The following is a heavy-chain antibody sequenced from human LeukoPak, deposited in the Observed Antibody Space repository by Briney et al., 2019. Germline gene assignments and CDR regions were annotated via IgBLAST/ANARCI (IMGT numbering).Heavy chain of an antibody. CDR3: AKDRGGGSQLGDAYDV. J-gene: IGHJ3*01. Sequence: GGSLRLSCAASGFTFTTYWMSWVRQAPGKGLEWVANINQDGSEKYFVDSVKGRFTISRDNVRKSLYLQMNSLRIKDTALYYCAKDRGGGSQLGDAYDVWGQGTMVSVSS. V-gene: IGHV3-7*03. D-gene: IGHD5-24*01. CDR2: INQDGSEK. CDR1: GFTFTTYW.